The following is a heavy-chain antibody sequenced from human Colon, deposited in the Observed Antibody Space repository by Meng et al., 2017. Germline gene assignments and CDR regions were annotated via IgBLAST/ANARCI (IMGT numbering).Heavy chain of an antibody. V-gene: IGHV3-21*01. J-gene: IGHJ4*02. CDR2: ISSSSSYI. Sequence: GESLKISCAASGFTFSSYSMNWVRQAPGKGLEWVSSISSSSSYIYYAESVKGRFTISRDNAKNSLYLQINSLRAEDTAEYYCARGDYGGNGYFDYWGQGTLVTVSS. D-gene: IGHD4-23*01. CDR3: ARGDYGGNGYFDY. CDR1: GFTFSSYS.